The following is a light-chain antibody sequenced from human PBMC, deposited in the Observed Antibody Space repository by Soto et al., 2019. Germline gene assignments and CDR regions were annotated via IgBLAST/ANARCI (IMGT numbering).Light chain of an antibody. V-gene: IGKV1-39*01. CDR3: QQSYSTPRT. Sequence: DIQMTQSPSSLSASVGDRVTITCQASQSISSYLNWYQQKPGKAPKLLIYAASSLQSGVQSRFSGSGSGTDFTLTISSLQPEDFATYYCQQSYSTPRTFGQGTKVDIK. J-gene: IGKJ1*01. CDR2: AAS. CDR1: QSISSY.